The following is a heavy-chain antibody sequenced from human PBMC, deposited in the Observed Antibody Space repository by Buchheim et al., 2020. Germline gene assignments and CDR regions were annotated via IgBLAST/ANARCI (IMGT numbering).Heavy chain of an antibody. V-gene: IGHV3-7*01. CDR2: IKQDGSEK. Sequence: EVQLLESGGGLVQPGGSLRLSCAASGFTFSSYWMSWVRQAPGKGLEWVANIKQDGSEKYYVDSVKGRFTISRDNAKNSLYLQMNSLRAEDTAVYYCAKDRKLGSSSWYPIDYWGQGTL. D-gene: IGHD6-13*01. J-gene: IGHJ4*02. CDR1: GFTFSSYW. CDR3: AKDRKLGSSSWYPIDY.